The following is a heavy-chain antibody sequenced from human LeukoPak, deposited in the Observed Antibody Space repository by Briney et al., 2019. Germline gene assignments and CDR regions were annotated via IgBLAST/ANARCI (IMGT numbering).Heavy chain of an antibody. V-gene: IGHV3-73*01. CDR3: TRQDYYDSSGYPHFDY. Sequence: GGTLRLSCAASGFTFSGPAMHWVRQASGKGLEWVGRIRSKANSYGTAYAASVKGRFTIFRDDSKITAYLQMNSLKTEDTAVYYCTRQDYYDSSGYPHFDYWGQGTLVTVSS. J-gene: IGHJ4*02. CDR1: GFTFSGPA. CDR2: IRSKANSYGT. D-gene: IGHD3-22*01.